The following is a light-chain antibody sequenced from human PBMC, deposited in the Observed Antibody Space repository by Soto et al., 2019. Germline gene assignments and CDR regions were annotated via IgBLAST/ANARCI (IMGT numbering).Light chain of an antibody. CDR2: NAL. CDR3: HQYAYAPLT. V-gene: IGKV3-20*01. CDR1: QTVGMNY. Sequence: EIVLTQSPGTLSLSPGERATLSCRASQTVGMNYLAWFQQKPGQAPKLLIYNALVRATGIPDRFSGSGSGTDFTLTISRLGPEDFAVYYCHQYAYAPLTFGQGTKLKTK. J-gene: IGKJ2*01.